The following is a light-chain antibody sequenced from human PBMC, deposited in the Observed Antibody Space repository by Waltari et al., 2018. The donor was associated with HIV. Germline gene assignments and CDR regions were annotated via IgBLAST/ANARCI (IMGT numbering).Light chain of an antibody. CDR3: GTWDSSLSAV. CDR1: SATIGTNY. J-gene: IGLJ3*02. CDR2: DNN. Sequence: QSVLTQPPSVSAAPGQRVTISCSGSSATIGTNYVSWYQHLPVAAPNLPIYDNNNRPSGIPDRFSGSKSGTSATLVITGLQTGDEADYYCGTWDSSLSAVFGGGTKLTVL. V-gene: IGLV1-51*01.